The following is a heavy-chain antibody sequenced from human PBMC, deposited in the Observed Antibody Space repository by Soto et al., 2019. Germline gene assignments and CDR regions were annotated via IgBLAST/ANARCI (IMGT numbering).Heavy chain of an antibody. D-gene: IGHD2-2*02. CDR2: INPNSGGT. Sequence: RASVKVSCKASGYTFTGYYMHWVLQAPGQGLEWMGWINPNSGGTNYAQKFQGWVTMTRDTSISTAYMELSRLRSDDTAVYYCARDLGYCSSTSCYRWFDPWGQGTLVTVSS. CDR3: ARDLGYCSSTSCYRWFDP. CDR1: GYTFTGYY. V-gene: IGHV1-2*04. J-gene: IGHJ5*02.